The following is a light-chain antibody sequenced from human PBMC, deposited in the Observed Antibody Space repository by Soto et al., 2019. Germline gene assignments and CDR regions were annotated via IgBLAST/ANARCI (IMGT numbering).Light chain of an antibody. V-gene: IGKV3-20*01. CDR1: QSVRSRY. CDR2: GAS. CDR3: QQYDTSPGT. J-gene: IGKJ1*01. Sequence: EIVLTQSPGTLSLSPGERATHSCRASQSVRSRYLAWYQQKPGRAPRLLIYGASNRATGIPDRFSGSGSGTDFTLTVSRLEPADFAVYFCQQYDTSPGTFGQGTKVEIK.